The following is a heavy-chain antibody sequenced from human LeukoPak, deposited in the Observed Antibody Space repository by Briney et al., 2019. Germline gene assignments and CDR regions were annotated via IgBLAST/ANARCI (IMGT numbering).Heavy chain of an antibody. CDR1: GFTFSSYA. CDR3: AKDIGGYYYYMDV. J-gene: IGHJ6*03. D-gene: IGHD3-16*01. V-gene: IGHV3-9*01. CDR2: ISWNSGSI. Sequence: RTGGSLRLSCAASGFTFSSYAMSWVRQAPGKGLEWVSGISWNSGSIGYADSVKGRFTISRDNAKNSLYLQMNSLRAEDTALYYCAKDIGGYYYYMDVWGKGTTVTVSS.